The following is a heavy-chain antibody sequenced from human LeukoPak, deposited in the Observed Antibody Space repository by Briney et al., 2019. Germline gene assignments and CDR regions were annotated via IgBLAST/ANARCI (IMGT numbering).Heavy chain of an antibody. CDR3: ARLYSSSWYFDY. CDR2: IYYSGST. J-gene: IGHJ4*02. V-gene: IGHV4-39*01. CDR1: GGSISSSSYY. Sequence: SETLSLTCTVSGGSISSSSYYWGWIRQPPGKGLEWIGSIYYSGSTYYNPSLKSRVTISVDTSKNQFSLKLSSVTAAGTAVYYCARLYSSSWYFDYWGQGTLVTVSS. D-gene: IGHD6-13*01.